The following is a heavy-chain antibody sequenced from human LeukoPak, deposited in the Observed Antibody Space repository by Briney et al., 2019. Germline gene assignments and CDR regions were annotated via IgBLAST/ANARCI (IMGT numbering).Heavy chain of an antibody. V-gene: IGHV3-11*04. D-gene: IGHD1-26*01. Sequence: GGSLRLSCAASGFTFSDYYMSWIRQAPGKGLECVSYISSSGNTTYHADSVKGRFTISRDNAKNSLYLQMNSLRAEDTAVYYCARRRYSGSSQHFDYWGQGTLVTVSS. J-gene: IGHJ4*02. CDR1: GFTFSDYY. CDR3: ARRRYSGSSQHFDY. CDR2: ISSSGNTT.